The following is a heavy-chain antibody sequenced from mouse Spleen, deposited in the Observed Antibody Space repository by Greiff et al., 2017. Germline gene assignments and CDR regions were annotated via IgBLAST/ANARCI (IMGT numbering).Heavy chain of an antibody. Sequence: EVKLVESGGGLVKPGGSLKLSCAASGFTFSDYGMHWVRQAPEKGLEWVAYISSGSSTIYYADTVKGRFTISRDNVKNTLFLQMTSLRSEDTAMYYCARTAYYRDWYFDVWGAGTTVTVSS. CDR1: GFTFSDYG. V-gene: IGHV5-17*01. J-gene: IGHJ1*01. CDR3: ARTAYYRDWYFDV. D-gene: IGHD2-14*01. CDR2: ISSGSSTI.